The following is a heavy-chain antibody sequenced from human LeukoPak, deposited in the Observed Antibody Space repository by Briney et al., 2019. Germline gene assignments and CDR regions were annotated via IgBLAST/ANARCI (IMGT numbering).Heavy chain of an antibody. CDR3: ARVSEARAWEYYFDY. V-gene: IGHV3-30-3*01. CDR2: ISYDGSNK. J-gene: IGHJ4*02. Sequence: GRSLRLSCAASGFTFSSYAMHWVRQAPGKGLEWVAVISYDGSNKYYADSVKGRFTISRDNSKNTLYLQMNSLRAEDTAVYYCARVSEARAWEYYFDYWGQGTPVTVSS. CDR1: GFTFSSYA. D-gene: IGHD1-26*01.